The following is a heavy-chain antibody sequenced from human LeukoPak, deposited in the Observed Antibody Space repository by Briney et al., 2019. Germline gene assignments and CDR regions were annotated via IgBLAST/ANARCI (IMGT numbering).Heavy chain of an antibody. Sequence: GASVKVSCKASGYTFTNYGISWVRQAPGQGLEWMGWISAYNGNTNYAQQFQGRVTMTTDTSTSTAYMEIRSLRSDDTAVYYCARVGQGRIAAHTYFDYWGQGTLVSVSS. CDR3: ARVGQGRIAAHTYFDY. CDR1: GYTFTNYG. V-gene: IGHV1-18*01. J-gene: IGHJ4*02. D-gene: IGHD6-6*01. CDR2: ISAYNGNT.